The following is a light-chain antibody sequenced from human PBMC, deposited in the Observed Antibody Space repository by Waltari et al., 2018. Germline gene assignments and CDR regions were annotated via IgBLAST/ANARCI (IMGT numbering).Light chain of an antibody. CDR1: SSNIGTNT. V-gene: IGLV1-44*01. J-gene: IGLJ3*02. CDR2: SNN. CDR3: CSYGGSYTWV. Sequence: QSVLTQPPSASGTPGQRVTISCSGSSSNIGTNTLNWYQQLPGTAPTLLLYSNNQRPSGVPARFSGSKSGTSASLAISGLQSEDEADYYCCSYGGSYTWVFGGGTRLTVL.